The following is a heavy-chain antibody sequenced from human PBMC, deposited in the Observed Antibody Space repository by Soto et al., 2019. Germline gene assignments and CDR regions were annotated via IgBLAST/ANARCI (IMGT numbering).Heavy chain of an antibody. CDR1: DGSSVSSSYY. D-gene: IGHD2-2*01. CDR2: IYYSGST. J-gene: IGHJ6*03. CDR3: ARNTPAASYYYYYYMDV. V-gene: IGHV4-39*01. Sequence: SETLCLSCTVSDGSSVSSSYYWGWINQPPGKGLEWIGSIYYSGSTYYNPSLKSRVTISVDTSKNQFSLKLSSVTAADTAVYYCARNTPAASYYYYYYMDVWGKGTTVTVSS.